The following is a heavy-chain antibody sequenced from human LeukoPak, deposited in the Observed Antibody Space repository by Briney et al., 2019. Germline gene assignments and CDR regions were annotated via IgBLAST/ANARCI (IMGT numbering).Heavy chain of an antibody. CDR3: ARDVGKTATADY. J-gene: IGHJ4*02. D-gene: IGHD6-13*01. CDR2: IFHSGST. Sequence: SGTLSLTCAVSGASIVSNNWWSWVRQPPGKGLEWIGEIFHSGSTNYHPSLKSQVTISVDKSKNQFSLKLSSVTAADAAFYYCARDVGKTATADYWGQGTLVTVSS. CDR1: GASIVSNNW. V-gene: IGHV4-4*02.